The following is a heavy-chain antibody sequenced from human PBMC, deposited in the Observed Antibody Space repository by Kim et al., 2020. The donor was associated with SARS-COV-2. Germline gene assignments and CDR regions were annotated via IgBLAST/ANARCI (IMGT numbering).Heavy chain of an antibody. CDR1: GVRFDRHW. V-gene: IGHV3-74*01. CDR2: INTDGSST. J-gene: IGHJ3*02. CDR3: ARAELRAAFDI. D-gene: IGHD1-7*01. Sequence: GGSLRLSCTGVRFDRHWIYWYRQAPGKSMVWVSRINTDGSSTIYAYSVNGRCTISRADAKNTQYLQMHSLRAEDTATYFCARAELRAAFDIWGLGTWGT.